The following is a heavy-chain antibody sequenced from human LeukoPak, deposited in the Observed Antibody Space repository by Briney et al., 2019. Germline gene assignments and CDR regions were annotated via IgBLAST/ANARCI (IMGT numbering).Heavy chain of an antibody. CDR3: ARDQASLGYYFDY. V-gene: IGHV1-46*01. CDR1: VYTFTSYY. Sequence: GASVKVSCKASVYTFTSYYMHWVRQAPAQGLEWMGIINPSGGSTSYAQKFQGRVTMTRDTSTSTVYMELSSLRSEDTAVYYCARDQASLGYYFDYWGQGTLVTVSS. J-gene: IGHJ4*02. CDR2: INPSGGST. D-gene: IGHD6-25*01.